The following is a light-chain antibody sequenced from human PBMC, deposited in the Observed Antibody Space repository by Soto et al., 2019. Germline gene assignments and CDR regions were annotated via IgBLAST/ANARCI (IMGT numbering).Light chain of an antibody. Sequence: ETMMTQSPATLSMSPGERATLSCRASQSLNSDLAWYQQKPGQAPRLLIYGASTRATGIPGRFSGSGSGTEFTLTISSLQSEDFAVYYCQQYNSWPLTFGGGT. CDR2: GAS. J-gene: IGKJ4*01. V-gene: IGKV3-15*01. CDR3: QQYNSWPLT. CDR1: QSLNSD.